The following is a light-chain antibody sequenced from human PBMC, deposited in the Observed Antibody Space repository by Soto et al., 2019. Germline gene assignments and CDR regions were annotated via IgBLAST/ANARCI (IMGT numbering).Light chain of an antibody. Sequence: QTVVTQEPSFSVSPGGTVTLTCGLSSGSVSTSYYPSWYQQTPGQAPRTLIYGTNTRSSGVPDRFSGSILGNKAALTITGAQADDESDYYCVLYMGSGIWVFGGGTKVTVL. CDR3: VLYMGSGIWV. J-gene: IGLJ3*02. CDR2: GTN. CDR1: SGSVSTSYY. V-gene: IGLV8-61*01.